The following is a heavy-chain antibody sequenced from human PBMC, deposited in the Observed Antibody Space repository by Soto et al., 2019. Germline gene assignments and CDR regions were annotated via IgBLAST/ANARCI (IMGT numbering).Heavy chain of an antibody. J-gene: IGHJ5*02. CDR1: GGALRRNA. V-gene: IGHV1-69*06. CDR3: ASAPGNTGYANRGRFDH. D-gene: IGHD5-12*01. Sequence: QVQLVQSGAEVKKPGSSVRVSCKASGGALRRNAITWVRQAPGQGLEWMGEIIPIFGTTTYAQKFQGRVTMSADKSTNTTYMDLSSLRSEGPAVYYCASAPGNTGYANRGRFDHWGPGTGVTVSS. CDR2: IIPIFGTT.